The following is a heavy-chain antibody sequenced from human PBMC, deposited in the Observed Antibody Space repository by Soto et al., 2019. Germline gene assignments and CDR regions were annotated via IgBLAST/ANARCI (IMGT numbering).Heavy chain of an antibody. CDR1: GGTFSSYA. CDR3: ARDYYGSGSYYHPFDY. J-gene: IGHJ4*02. D-gene: IGHD3-10*01. V-gene: IGHV1-69*01. CDR2: IIPIFGTA. Sequence: QVQLVQSGAEVKKPGSSVKVSCKASGGTFSSYAISWVRQAPGQGLEWMGGIIPIFGTANYAQKFQGRVTITADESTSTADMELSSLRSEDTAVYYCARDYYGSGSYYHPFDYWGQGTLVTVSS.